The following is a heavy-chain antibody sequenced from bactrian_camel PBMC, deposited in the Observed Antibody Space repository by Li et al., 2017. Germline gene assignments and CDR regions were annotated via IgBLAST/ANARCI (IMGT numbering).Heavy chain of an antibody. D-gene: IGHD6*01. CDR3: AAANWYACGQFDY. CDR1: GLTYRTYC. J-gene: IGHJ4*01. V-gene: IGHV3S26*01. CDR2: INSAGDT. Sequence: VQLVESGGDSVQAGGSLRHSCTASGLTYRTYCMGWFRQAPGKGREGVAHINSAGDTTYADSVKGRFTISKDSTLYLQMNSLKPEDTAMYYCAAANWYACGQFDYWGQGTQVTVS.